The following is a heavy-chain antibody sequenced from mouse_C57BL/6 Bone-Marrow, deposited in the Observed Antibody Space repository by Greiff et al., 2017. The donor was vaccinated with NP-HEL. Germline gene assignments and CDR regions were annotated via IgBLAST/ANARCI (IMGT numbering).Heavy chain of an antibody. CDR1: GFTFSDYY. CDR3: ARARAYAMDY. J-gene: IGHJ4*01. D-gene: IGHD3-3*01. CDR2: INYDGSST. Sequence: EVKVVESEGGLVQPGSSMKLSCTASGFTFSDYYMAWVRQVPEKGLEWVANINYDGSSTYYLDSLKSRFIISRDNAKNILYLQMSSLKSEDTATYYCARARAYAMDYWGQGTSVTVSS. V-gene: IGHV5-16*01.